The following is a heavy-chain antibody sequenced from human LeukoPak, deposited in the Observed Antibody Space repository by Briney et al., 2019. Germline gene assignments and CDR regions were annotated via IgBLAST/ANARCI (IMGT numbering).Heavy chain of an antibody. CDR1: GFIFSSYG. CDR2: ILSDGSKD. CDR3: VRDDERPDNGLDY. Sequence: PGGSLRLSCAASGFIFSSYGMHWVRQAPGKGLEWVAVILSDGSKDFYADSVKGRFTISRDNSKNTLYLQMNSLRAEDTALYYCVRDDERPDNGLDYWGQGTLVTVSS. D-gene: IGHD1-14*01. V-gene: IGHV3-33*01. J-gene: IGHJ4*02.